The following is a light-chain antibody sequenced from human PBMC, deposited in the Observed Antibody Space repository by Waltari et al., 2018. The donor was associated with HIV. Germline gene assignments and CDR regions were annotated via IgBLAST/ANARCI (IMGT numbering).Light chain of an antibody. Sequence: AIQLTQSPSSLSASVGDRVTIICRASEDISGALAWYQQKPGKPPRLLIHDASILESGVPSKFGRSGAGADFALTIISLQPEDFATYYGQQFKTYPLTFGGGTKVEIK. J-gene: IGKJ4*01. V-gene: IGKV1-13*02. CDR3: QQFKTYPLT. CDR1: EDISGA. CDR2: DAS.